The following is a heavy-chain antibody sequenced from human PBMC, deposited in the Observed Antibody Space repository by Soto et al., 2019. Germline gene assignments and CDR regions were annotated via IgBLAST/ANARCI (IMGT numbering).Heavy chain of an antibody. D-gene: IGHD1-1*01. CDR3: ATYTSLLRQYALDI. CDR2: TYYRSKCYY. J-gene: IGHJ3*02. Sequence: PSQTLSLTCAISGDSVSSKNAAWNWIRQSPSRGLKWLCRTYYRSKCYYDDPLSLESRITFNPDTSKNQIALCLNSVTPEDTAVYYCATYTSLLRQYALDIGGQGKRVTVSS. V-gene: IGHV6-1*01. CDR1: GDSVSSKNAA.